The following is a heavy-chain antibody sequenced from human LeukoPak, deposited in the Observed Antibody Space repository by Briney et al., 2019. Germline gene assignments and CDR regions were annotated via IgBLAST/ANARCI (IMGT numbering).Heavy chain of an antibody. CDR3: ASIAAAAAAQGY. V-gene: IGHV4-39*07. CDR1: GGSISSYY. J-gene: IGHJ4*02. CDR2: IYYSGST. Sequence: SETLSLTCTVSGGSISSYYWGWIRQPPGKGLEWIGSIYYSGSTYYNPSLESRVTISVDTSKNQFSLKLSSVTAADTAVYYCASIAAAAAAQGYWGQGTLVTVSS. D-gene: IGHD6-13*01.